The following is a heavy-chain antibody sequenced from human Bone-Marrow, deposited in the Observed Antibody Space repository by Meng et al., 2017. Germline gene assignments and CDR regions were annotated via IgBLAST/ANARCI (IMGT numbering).Heavy chain of an antibody. CDR2: IIPILGIA. J-gene: IGHJ4*02. CDR1: GGTFSSYT. CDR3: ARVRNSGYERPFDY. V-gene: IGHV1-69*02. Sequence: SVKVSCKASGGTFSSYTISWVRQAPGQGLEWMGRIIPILGIANYAQKFQGRVTITADKSTSTAYMELSSLRSEDTAVYYCARVRNSGYERPFDYWGQGTLVTVSS. D-gene: IGHD5-12*01.